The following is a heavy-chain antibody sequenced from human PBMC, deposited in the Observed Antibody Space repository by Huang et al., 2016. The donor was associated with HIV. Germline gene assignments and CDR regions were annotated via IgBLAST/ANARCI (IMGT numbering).Heavy chain of an antibody. V-gene: IGHV1-69*16. J-gene: IGHJ4*02. Sequence: QVQLEQSGAEVKKPGSSLKLSCKASGGTFSTYTFSWVRQAPGQGLECRGGVSPVVGASNYAQKFQGRVTFTTDESTNTAYMELNNLTSEDTAVYYCARDDRQQLVYWGRGTLVAVSS. D-gene: IGHD6-13*01. CDR1: GGTFSTYT. CDR2: VSPVVGAS. CDR3: ARDDRQQLVY.